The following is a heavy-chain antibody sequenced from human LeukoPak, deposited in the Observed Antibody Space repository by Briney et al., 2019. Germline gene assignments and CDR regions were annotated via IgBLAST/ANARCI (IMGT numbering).Heavy chain of an antibody. Sequence: SSDTLSLTCAVSGYSISSSNWWGWIRQPPGKGLEWIGYIYYSGSTNYNPSLKSRVTISVDTSKNQFSLKLSSVTAADTAVYYCARDLGSSSSYWGQGTLVTVSS. J-gene: IGHJ4*02. V-gene: IGHV4-28*03. D-gene: IGHD6-6*01. CDR3: ARDLGSSSSY. CDR1: GYSISSSNW. CDR2: IYYSGST.